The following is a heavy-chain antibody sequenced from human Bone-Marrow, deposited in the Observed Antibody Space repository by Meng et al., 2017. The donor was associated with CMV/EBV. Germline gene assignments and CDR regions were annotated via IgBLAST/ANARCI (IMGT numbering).Heavy chain of an antibody. J-gene: IGHJ4*02. Sequence: GESLKISCAASGYTFTSYYMHWVRQAPGQGLEWMGWINPNSGGTNYAQKFQGRVTMTRDTSISTAYMELSRLRSDDTAVYYCARLSPDSAPYYYGSGRYSSFDYWGQGTLVTVSS. CDR2: INPNSGGT. V-gene: IGHV1-2*02. D-gene: IGHD3-10*01. CDR1: GYTFTSYY. CDR3: ARLSPDSAPYYYGSGRYSSFDY.